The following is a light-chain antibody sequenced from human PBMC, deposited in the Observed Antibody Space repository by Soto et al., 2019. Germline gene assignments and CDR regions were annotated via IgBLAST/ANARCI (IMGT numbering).Light chain of an antibody. V-gene: IGLV2-11*01. J-gene: IGLJ1*01. CDR1: SSDVGGYNY. CDR3: CSYAGIYTFYV. CDR2: DVS. Sequence: QSALTQPRSVSGSPGKSVTISCSGTSSDVGGYNYVSWYQQHPGKAPKLMIYDVSKRPSGVPDRFSGSKSGNTASLTISGLQAEDEADYYCCSYAGIYTFYVFGTGTKLTVL.